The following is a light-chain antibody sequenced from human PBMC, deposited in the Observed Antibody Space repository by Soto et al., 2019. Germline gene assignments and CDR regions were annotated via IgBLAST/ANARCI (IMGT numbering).Light chain of an antibody. V-gene: IGLV1-44*01. CDR3: AAWDDSLNASYV. Sequence: ALTQPPSASGTPGQRVTISCSGSSSNIGSNTVSWYQQLPGTAPKLLIYSNNQRPSGVPDRFSGSKSGTSASLAISGLQSEDEADYYCAAWDDSLNASYVFGTGTKVTVL. J-gene: IGLJ1*01. CDR1: SSNIGSNT. CDR2: SNN.